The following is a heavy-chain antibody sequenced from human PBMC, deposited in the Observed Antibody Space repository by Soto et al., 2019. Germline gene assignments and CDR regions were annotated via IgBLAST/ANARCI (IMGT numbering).Heavy chain of an antibody. V-gene: IGHV3-7*01. Sequence: GGSLRLSCAASGFTFSNYWMTWVRQAPGKGLEWVANIKHDGSEKYYVDSVKGRFTISRDNAKNSLFLQMNSLRAEDTAVYYCARSGRGDSSGYYYFDYWGQGTLVTVSS. D-gene: IGHD3-22*01. CDR3: ARSGRGDSSGYYYFDY. CDR2: IKHDGSEK. J-gene: IGHJ4*02. CDR1: GFTFSNYW.